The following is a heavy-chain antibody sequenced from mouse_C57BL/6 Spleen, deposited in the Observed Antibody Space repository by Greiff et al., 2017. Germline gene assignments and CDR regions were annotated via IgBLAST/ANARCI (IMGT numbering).Heavy chain of an antibody. CDR3: ARNDYDEGGYAMDY. J-gene: IGHJ4*01. CDR2: IYPGSGST. Sequence: VQLQQPGAELVKPGASVKMSCKASGYTFTSYWITWVKQRPGQGLEWIGDIYPGSGSTNYNEKFKSKATLTVDTSSSTAYMQLSSLTSEDSAVYDCARNDYDEGGYAMDYWGQGTSVTVSS. V-gene: IGHV1-55*01. D-gene: IGHD2-4*01. CDR1: GYTFTSYW.